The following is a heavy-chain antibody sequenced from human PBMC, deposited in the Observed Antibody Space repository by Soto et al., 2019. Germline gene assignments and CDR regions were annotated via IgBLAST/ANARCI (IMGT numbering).Heavy chain of an antibody. D-gene: IGHD3-22*01. CDR1: GLTFRNYV. J-gene: IGHJ3*01. V-gene: IGHV3-48*01. CDR2: IGIGSSTT. CDR3: ARDQLYYNDISGRPLNAFDV. Sequence: GGSLRLSCAASGLTFRNYVMNWVRQAPGKGLEWVSYIGIGSSTTYYADSVKGRFTISRDNAKNSLYLQMNSLRAEDTAVYYCARDQLYYNDISGRPLNAFDVWGQGTMVT.